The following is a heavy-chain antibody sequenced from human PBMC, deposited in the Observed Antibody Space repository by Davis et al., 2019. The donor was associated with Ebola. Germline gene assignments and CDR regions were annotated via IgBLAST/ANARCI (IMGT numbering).Heavy chain of an antibody. J-gene: IGHJ6*02. CDR2: INHSGST. V-gene: IGHV4-34*01. CDR3: ARLQAHYYYYGMDV. CDR1: GGSISGYY. Sequence: SETLSLTCTVSGGSISGYYWSWIRQPPGKGLEWIGEINHSGSTNYNPSLKSRVTISVDTSKNQFSLKLSSVTAADTAVYYCARLQAHYYYYGMDVWGQGTTVTVSS.